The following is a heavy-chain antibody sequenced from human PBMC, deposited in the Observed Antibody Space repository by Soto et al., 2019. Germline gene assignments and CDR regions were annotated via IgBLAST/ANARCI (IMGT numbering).Heavy chain of an antibody. D-gene: IGHD3-22*01. CDR1: GYTFTSYG. V-gene: IGHV1-18*01. Sequence: ASVKVSCKASGYTFTSYGISWVRQAPGQGLEWMGWISAYNGNTNYAQKLQGRVTMTTDTSTSTAYMELRSLRSDDTAVYYCADLTYYYDSRGYPRAFDIWGQGTMVTVSS. CDR3: ADLTYYYDSRGYPRAFDI. CDR2: ISAYNGNT. J-gene: IGHJ3*02.